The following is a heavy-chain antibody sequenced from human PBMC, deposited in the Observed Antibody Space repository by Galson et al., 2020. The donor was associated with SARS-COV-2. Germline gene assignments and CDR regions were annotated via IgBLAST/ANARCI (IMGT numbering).Heavy chain of an antibody. V-gene: IGHV4-39*01. D-gene: IGHD3-9*01. CDR1: GGSISSSSYY. CDR3: ARQKYDILTEWIFDI. J-gene: IGHJ3*02. CDR2: IYYSGST. Sequence: SETLSLTCTVSGGSISSSSYYWGWIRQPPGKGLEWIGSIYYSGSTYYNPSLKSRVTISVDTSKNQFSLKLSSVTAADTAVYYCARQKYDILTEWIFDIWGQGTMVTVSS.